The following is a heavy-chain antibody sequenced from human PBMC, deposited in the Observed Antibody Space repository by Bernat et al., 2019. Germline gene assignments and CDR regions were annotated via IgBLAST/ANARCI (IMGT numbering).Heavy chain of an antibody. CDR2: ISYDGNNK. CDR3: ERHGSEWSRDH. Sequence: QVHLVESGGGVVQPGRSLRLSCAASGFTFSASGMDWVRQAPGKGLEWVSLISYDGNNKNYADSVKGRFTISRDNSKNTVYLQMDSLRAEDSAIYYCERHGSEWSRDHWGLGTLVTVSS. CDR1: GFTFSASG. V-gene: IGHV3-33*01. J-gene: IGHJ4*02. D-gene: IGHD3-3*01.